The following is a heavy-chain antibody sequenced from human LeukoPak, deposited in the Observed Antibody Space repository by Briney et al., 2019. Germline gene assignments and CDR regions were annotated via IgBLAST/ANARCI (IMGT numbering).Heavy chain of an antibody. J-gene: IGHJ5*02. V-gene: IGHV3-23*01. D-gene: IGHD3/OR15-3a*01. CDR3: AKDRGRTGYYPDNWFDP. CDR1: GFTFSSYA. CDR2: ISSSSSTI. Sequence: GGTLRLSCAASGFTFSSYAMSWVRQAPGKGLEWVSYISSSSSTIYYADSVKGRLTIARDNSKNTLYLKMNSLRAEDTAVYYCAKDRGRTGYYPDNWFDPWGQGTLVTVSS.